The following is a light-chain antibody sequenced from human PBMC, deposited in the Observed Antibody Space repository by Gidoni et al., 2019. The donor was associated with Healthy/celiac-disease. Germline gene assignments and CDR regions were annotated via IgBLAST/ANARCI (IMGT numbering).Light chain of an antibody. J-gene: IGKJ2*04. CDR3: QQRSNWPPGCS. CDR2: NAS. Sequence: EIALTQSPATLSLSPGERATLSCRASQSVSSYLAWYPQKPGQAPRLLIYNASNRATGSPARFSGSGSGTDFTLTISSLEPEDFAVYYCQQRSNWPPGCSFGQGTKLEIK. CDR1: QSVSSY. V-gene: IGKV3-11*01.